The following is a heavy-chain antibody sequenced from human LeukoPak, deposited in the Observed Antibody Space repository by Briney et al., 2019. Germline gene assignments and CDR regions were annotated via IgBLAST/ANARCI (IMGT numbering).Heavy chain of an antibody. CDR2: FYKGGNT. CDR3: ARGDGYNFFDS. D-gene: IGHD5-24*01. J-gene: IGHJ4*02. V-gene: IGHV3-53*01. CDR1: GFTVSSNY. Sequence: GGSLRLSCAASGFTVSSNYMSWVRQAPVKGLEWVSVFYKGGNTYYADSVKGRFTISRDNSKNTVSLQMNSLRVEDTAVYYCARGDGYNFFDSWGQGTLVTVSS.